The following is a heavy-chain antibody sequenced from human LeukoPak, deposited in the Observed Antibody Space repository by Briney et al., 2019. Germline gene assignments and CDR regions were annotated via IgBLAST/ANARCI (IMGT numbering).Heavy chain of an antibody. CDR2: IYYSGST. J-gene: IGHJ3*02. Sequence: PSQTLSLTCTVSGGSISSGGYYWSWIRQHPGKGLEWIGYIYYSGSTYYNPSLKSRVTISVDTSKNQFSLKLSSVTAADTAVYYCARDTKNYYDSSGYSNAFDIWGQGTMVTVSS. CDR3: ARDTKNYYDSSGYSNAFDI. V-gene: IGHV4-31*03. D-gene: IGHD3-22*01. CDR1: GGSISSGGYY.